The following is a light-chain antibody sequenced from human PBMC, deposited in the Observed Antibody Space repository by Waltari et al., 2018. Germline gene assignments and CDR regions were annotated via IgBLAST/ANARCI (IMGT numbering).Light chain of an antibody. V-gene: IGLV3-19*01. J-gene: IGLJ2*01. Sequence: SSELTQDPSVSVALGQTVRITCQGDSLRRFYASWYQPRPGQAPILVLYGQNNRPSGIPDRFSGSTSGNTASLTITGAQAEDEADCYCHSRDTSSTRVFGGGTRLTV. CDR2: GQN. CDR1: SLRRFY. CDR3: HSRDTSSTRV.